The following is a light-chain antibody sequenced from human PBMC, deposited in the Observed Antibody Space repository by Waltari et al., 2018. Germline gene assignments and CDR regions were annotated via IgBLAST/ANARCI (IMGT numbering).Light chain of an antibody. CDR3: GTWDSSLSDVV. CDR2: DND. CDR1: HSHLGNKD. V-gene: IGLV1-51*01. Sequence: QSVLTQPPSVSAAPGPTVPLSRSGTHSHLGNKDLPWYQQVPGTAPKLLLYDNDKRPSGIPDRFSGFKSGTSATLGITGLQTGDEAEYYCGTWDSSLSDVVFGGGTKLTVL. J-gene: IGLJ3*02.